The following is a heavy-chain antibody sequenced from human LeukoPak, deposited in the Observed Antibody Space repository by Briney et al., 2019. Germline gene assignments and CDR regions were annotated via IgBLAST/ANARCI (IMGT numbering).Heavy chain of an antibody. CDR1: GFTFSTYA. V-gene: IGHV3-23*01. CDR3: AKTSRGNSGYDSPFHY. J-gene: IGHJ4*02. Sequence: GGSLRLSCAASGFTFSTYAMSWVRQAPGKGLEWVSAVRGSGTDTYYADSVKGRFTISRDNSKNTLYLQMNSLRAEDTAIYYCAKTSRGNSGYDSPFHYWGQGTLVSVSS. CDR2: VRGSGTDT. D-gene: IGHD5-12*01.